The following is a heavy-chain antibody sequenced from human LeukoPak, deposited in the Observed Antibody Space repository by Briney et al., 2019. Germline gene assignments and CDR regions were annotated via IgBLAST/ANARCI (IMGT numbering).Heavy chain of an antibody. D-gene: IGHD6-19*01. J-gene: IGHJ5*02. V-gene: IGHV1-8*03. CDR1: GYTFISYD. Sequence: ASVKVSCKASGYTFISYDINWVRQATGQGLEWMGWMNPNSGNTGYAQKFQGRVTITRNTSISTAYMELSSLRSEDTAVYYCARGQQWPNWFDPWGQGTLVTVSS. CDR3: ARGQQWPNWFDP. CDR2: MNPNSGNT.